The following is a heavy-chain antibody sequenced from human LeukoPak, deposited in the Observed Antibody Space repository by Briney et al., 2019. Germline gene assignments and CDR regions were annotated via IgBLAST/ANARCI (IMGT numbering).Heavy chain of an antibody. CDR3: ARDKYSSSWYEDFDY. D-gene: IGHD6-13*01. Sequence: GGSLRLSCAASGFTFSSYSMNWVRQAPGKGLEWVSSISSGSSYIYYADSVKGRFTISRDNAKNSLYLQMNSLRAEDTAVYYCARDKYSSSWYEDFDYWGQGTLVTVSS. J-gene: IGHJ4*02. CDR1: GFTFSSYS. CDR2: ISSGSSYI. V-gene: IGHV3-21*01.